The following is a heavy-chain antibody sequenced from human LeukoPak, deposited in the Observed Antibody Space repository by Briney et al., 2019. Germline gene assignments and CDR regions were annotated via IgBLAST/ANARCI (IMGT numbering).Heavy chain of an antibody. V-gene: IGHV3-30-3*01. J-gene: IGHJ6*02. CDR1: GFTFSSYA. D-gene: IGHD3-22*01. Sequence: PGGSLRLSCAASGFTFSSYAMHWVRQAPGKGLEWVAVISYDGSNKYYADSVKGRFTISRDNSKNTLYLQMNSLRAEDTAVYYCARVLSHYYDSSGYYPRRDYYGMDVWGQGTTVTVSS. CDR2: ISYDGSNK. CDR3: ARVLSHYYDSSGYYPRRDYYGMDV.